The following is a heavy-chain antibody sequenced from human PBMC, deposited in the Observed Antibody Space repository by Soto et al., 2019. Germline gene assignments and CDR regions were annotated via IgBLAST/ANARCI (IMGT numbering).Heavy chain of an antibody. J-gene: IGHJ5*02. CDR1: GGSLSGDY. V-gene: IGHV4-34*01. CDR3: ASREPIKVFSSKNWFDP. D-gene: IGHD2-2*01. CDR2: ISHSGST. Sequence: PSETLSLTCAVYGGSLSGDYWSWIRQPPGKGLEWIGEISHSGSTNYNPSLKSRVTISVDMSKNQFSLKVSSVTAADTAVYYCASREPIKVFSSKNWFDPCRQGPLVTVFS.